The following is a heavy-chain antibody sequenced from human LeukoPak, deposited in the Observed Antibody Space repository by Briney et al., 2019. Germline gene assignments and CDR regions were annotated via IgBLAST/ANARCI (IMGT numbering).Heavy chain of an antibody. Sequence: GGSLRLSCAASGFTFSSSAMNWVRQAPGKGLEWVALMSYDGSNKYYADSVKGRFTISRDNSKNTLYLQMNSLRAEDTAVYHCAREGREWLSVGIDYWGRGTLVTVSS. D-gene: IGHD6-19*01. CDR3: AREGREWLSVGIDY. V-gene: IGHV3-30-3*01. CDR2: MSYDGSNK. J-gene: IGHJ4*02. CDR1: GFTFSSSA.